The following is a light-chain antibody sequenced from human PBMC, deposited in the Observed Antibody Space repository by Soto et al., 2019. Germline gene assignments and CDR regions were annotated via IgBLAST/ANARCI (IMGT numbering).Light chain of an antibody. J-gene: IGLJ3*02. CDR3: AAWDDSLSAWV. Sequence: QSVLTQPPSASGTPGQRVPISCSGSSSNIGTNNVHWFQQFPGTAPNLLIYRNNRRPSGVPDRSSGSKSGTSASLAISGLRSEDEADYYCAAWDDSLSAWVFGGGTKVTVL. CDR2: RNN. CDR1: SSNIGTNN. V-gene: IGLV1-47*01.